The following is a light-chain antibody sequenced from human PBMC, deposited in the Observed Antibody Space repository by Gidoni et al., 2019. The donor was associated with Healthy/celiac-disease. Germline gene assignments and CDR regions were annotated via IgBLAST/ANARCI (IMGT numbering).Light chain of an antibody. J-gene: IGKJ4*01. V-gene: IGKV3-11*01. CDR2: DAS. CDR3: QRRSNWPSLT. CDR1: QSVSSY. Sequence: EIVLTQSQATLSFSPVERATLSCRASQSVSSYLAWYQRKPGQAPRLLIYDASNRATGIPARFSGSGSGTDFTLTISSLEPEDFAVYYCQRRSNWPSLTFGGGTKVEIK.